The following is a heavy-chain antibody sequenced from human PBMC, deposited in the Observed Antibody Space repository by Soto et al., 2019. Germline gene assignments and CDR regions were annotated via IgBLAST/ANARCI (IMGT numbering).Heavy chain of an antibody. V-gene: IGHV5-51*01. CDR3: ATRRYCYDSGGSDREAFDI. Sequence: GESLKISFKGSGYSFTSYLICWVRQMPVKGLEWMGIIYPGDSDTRYSPSFQDQVTISADKSISTAYLQWSSLKASDTAMYYWATRRYCYDSGGSDREAFDIWSGVTIVAV. J-gene: IGHJ3*02. CDR1: GYSFTSYL. D-gene: IGHD3-22*01. CDR2: IYPGDSDT.